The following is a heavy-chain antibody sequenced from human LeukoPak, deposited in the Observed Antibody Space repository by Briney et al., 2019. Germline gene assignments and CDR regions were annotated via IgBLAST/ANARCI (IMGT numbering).Heavy chain of an antibody. Sequence: PGGSLRLSCAASGFTFSSYAMSWVRQAPGKGLEWVSAISGSGGSTYYADSVKGRFTISRDNSKNTLYLQMNSRRAEDTAVYYCAKSGGGGEDHLDYWGQGTLVTVSS. V-gene: IGHV3-23*01. D-gene: IGHD3-16*01. CDR1: GFTFSSYA. CDR2: ISGSGGST. J-gene: IGHJ4*02. CDR3: AKSGGGGEDHLDY.